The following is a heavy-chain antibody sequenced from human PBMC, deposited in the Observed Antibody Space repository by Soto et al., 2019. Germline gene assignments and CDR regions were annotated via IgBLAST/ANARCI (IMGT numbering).Heavy chain of an antibody. CDR1: GFTFSSYG. J-gene: IGHJ6*02. CDR2: IWYDGSNK. D-gene: IGHD6-13*01. CDR3: ARDGPIAAAADFPLYYYGMDV. Sequence: GGSLRLSCAASGFTFSSYGMHWVRQAPGKGLEWVAVIWYDGSNKYYADSVKGRFTISRENSKNTLYLQMNSLRAEDTAVYYCARDGPIAAAADFPLYYYGMDVWGQGTTVTVSS. V-gene: IGHV3-33*01.